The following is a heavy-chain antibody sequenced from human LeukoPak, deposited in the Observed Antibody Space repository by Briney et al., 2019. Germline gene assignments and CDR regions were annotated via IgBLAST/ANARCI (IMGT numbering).Heavy chain of an antibody. CDR1: GGSISRYY. CDR2: IYTSGST. J-gene: IGHJ5*02. V-gene: IGHV4-4*07. Sequence: SETLSLTCTVSGGSISRYYWSWIRQPAGKGLEWIGRIYTSGSTNYNPSLKSRVTISVDRSKNQFSLKLSSVTAADTAVYYCARVDHGYCSGGSCYSSGWFDPWGQGTLVTVSS. CDR3: ARVDHGYCSGGSCYSSGWFDP. D-gene: IGHD2-15*01.